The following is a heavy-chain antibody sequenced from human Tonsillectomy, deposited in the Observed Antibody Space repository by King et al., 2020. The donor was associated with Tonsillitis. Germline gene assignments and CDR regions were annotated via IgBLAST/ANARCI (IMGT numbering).Heavy chain of an antibody. D-gene: IGHD2-15*01. V-gene: IGHV1-2*07. Sequence: QLVQSGAEVKKPGVSVKLSCKASGYSFTDYSMNWVRQAPGQGLEWMGWIKPDSGGTNYAHRFDGRVTMTTDTSTSTAYMELTSLRSDDTAVYYCARETGGWRAFDYWGQGALVTVSS. CDR2: IKPDSGGT. J-gene: IGHJ4*02. CDR1: GYSFTDYS. CDR3: ARETGGWRAFDY.